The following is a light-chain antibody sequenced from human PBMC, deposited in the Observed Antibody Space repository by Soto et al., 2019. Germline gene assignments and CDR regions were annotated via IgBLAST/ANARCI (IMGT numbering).Light chain of an antibody. V-gene: IGLV2-23*01. CDR2: EGS. J-gene: IGLJ1*01. Sequence: QSALTQPASVSGSPGQSITLSCTGTSSDLGRYNLVSWYQQHPGNAPKLMIYEGSKRPSGVSYRFSGSKSANTASLTISGLQTEDEAVYYCCSYAGSSTFVFGTGTTVTVL. CDR3: CSYAGSSTFV. CDR1: SSDLGRYNL.